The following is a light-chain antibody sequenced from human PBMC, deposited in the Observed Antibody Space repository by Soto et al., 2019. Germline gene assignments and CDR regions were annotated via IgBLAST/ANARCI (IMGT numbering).Light chain of an antibody. V-gene: IGLV2-14*01. CDR1: SNDVGRYDY. J-gene: IGLJ1*01. CDR3: SSYTSTTTLV. Sequence: QSVLTQPASVSGSPGRSITISCTGTSNDVGRYDYVSWYQQHPGKVPKLIISEVSDRPPGVSNRFSGSKSGNTASLTISGLQSEDEADYYCSSYTSTTTLVFGSGTKVTVL. CDR2: EVS.